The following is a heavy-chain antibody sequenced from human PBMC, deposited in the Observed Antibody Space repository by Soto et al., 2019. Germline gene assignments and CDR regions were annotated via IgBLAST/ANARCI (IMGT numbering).Heavy chain of an antibody. CDR3: ARGEGDILTGYKSNWFDP. V-gene: IGHV3-21*01. J-gene: IGHJ5*02. CDR1: GFTLSSYS. CDR2: ISSSSSYI. D-gene: IGHD3-9*01. Sequence: EVQLVESGGGLVKPGGSLRLSCAASGFTLSSYSMNWVRQAPGKGLEWVSSISSSSSYIYYADSVKGRFTISRDNAKNSLYLQMNSLRAEDTAVYYCARGEGDILTGYKSNWFDPWGQGTLVTVSS.